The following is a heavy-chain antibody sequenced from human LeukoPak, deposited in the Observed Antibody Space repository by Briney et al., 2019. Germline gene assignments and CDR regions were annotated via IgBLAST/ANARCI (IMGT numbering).Heavy chain of an antibody. J-gene: IGHJ4*02. CDR2: IYYSGST. Sequence: PSETLSLTCTVSGGSISSYYWSWIRQPPGKGLEWIGYIYYSGSTNYNPSLKSRVTISVDTSKNQFSLKLSSVTAADTAVYYCARAGAGSSWSPFDYWGQGTLVTVSS. D-gene: IGHD6-13*01. CDR3: ARAGAGSSWSPFDY. CDR1: GGSISSYY. V-gene: IGHV4-59*01.